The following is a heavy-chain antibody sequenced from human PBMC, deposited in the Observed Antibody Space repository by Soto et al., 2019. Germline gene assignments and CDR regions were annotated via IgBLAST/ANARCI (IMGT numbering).Heavy chain of an antibody. CDR3: ARAPSAHDSFDL. J-gene: IGHJ5*02. D-gene: IGHD5-12*01. Sequence: QVHLVESGGGLVKTGGSLRLSCAASGFSFGDYYMSGIRQAPGRGLEWISYISGTGRTIDYANSVKGRFTISRDNADKSLYLQMNSLGAEDTAIYYCARAPSAHDSFDLWGQGTLVTVSS. CDR1: GFSFGDYY. V-gene: IGHV3-11*01. CDR2: ISGTGRTI.